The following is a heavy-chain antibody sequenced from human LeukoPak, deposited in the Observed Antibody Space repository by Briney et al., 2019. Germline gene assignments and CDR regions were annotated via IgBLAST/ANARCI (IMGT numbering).Heavy chain of an antibody. Sequence: SETLSLTCTVSGGSISSFYWSWVRQPPGGGLEWIGFVYYSGSTKYNPSLQSRVTISMDTLKNQFSLHLRDVAAADTAIYYCAREGRYGADFAYWGQGTLVSVSS. CDR2: VYYSGST. CDR3: AREGRYGADFAY. CDR1: GGSISSFY. J-gene: IGHJ4*02. V-gene: IGHV4-59*01. D-gene: IGHD4-17*01.